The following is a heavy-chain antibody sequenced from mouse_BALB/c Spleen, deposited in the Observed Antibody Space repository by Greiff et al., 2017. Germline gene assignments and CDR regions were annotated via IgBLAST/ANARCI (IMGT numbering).Heavy chain of an antibody. CDR3: ARDYYDRVMDY. CDR2: IWAGGST. CDR1: GFSLTSYG. D-gene: IGHD2-4*01. V-gene: IGHV2-9*02. J-gene: IGHJ4*01. Sequence: VQLQQSGPGLVAPSQSLSITCTVSGFSLTSYGVHWVRQPPGKGLEWLGVIWAGGSTNYNSALMYRLSISKDNSKSQVFLNMNSLQTDDTAMYYCARDYYDRVMDYWGQGTSVTVSS.